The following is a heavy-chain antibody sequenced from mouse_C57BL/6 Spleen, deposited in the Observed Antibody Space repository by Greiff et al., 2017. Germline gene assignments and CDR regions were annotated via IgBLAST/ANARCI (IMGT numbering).Heavy chain of an antibody. CDR1: GYTFTDYY. D-gene: IGHD2-12*01. CDR3: ARGVILYGYYFDY. V-gene: IGHV1-76*01. CDR2: IYPGSGNT. J-gene: IGHJ2*01. Sequence: QVQLKESGAELVRPGASVKLSCKASGYTFTDYYINWVKQRPGQGLEWIARIYPGSGNTYYNEKFKGKATLTAEKSSSTAYMQLSSLTSEDSAVYFCARGVILYGYYFDYWGQGTTLTVSS.